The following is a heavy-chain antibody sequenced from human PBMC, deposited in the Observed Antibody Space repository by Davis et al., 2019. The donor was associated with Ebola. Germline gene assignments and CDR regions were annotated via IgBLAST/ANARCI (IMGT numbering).Heavy chain of an antibody. Sequence: ASVKVSCKASGYTFTGYYMHWVRQAPGQGLEWMGWINPNSGGTNYAQKFQGWVTMTRDTSISTAYMELSSLRSEDTAVYYCARGFTTDYYYYGMDVWGQGTTVTVSS. CDR1: GYTFTGYY. J-gene: IGHJ6*02. D-gene: IGHD1-26*01. V-gene: IGHV1-2*04. CDR3: ARGFTTDYYYYGMDV. CDR2: INPNSGGT.